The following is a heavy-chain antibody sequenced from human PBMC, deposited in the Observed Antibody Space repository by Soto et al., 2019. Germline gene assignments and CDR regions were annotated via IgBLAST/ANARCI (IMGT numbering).Heavy chain of an antibody. D-gene: IGHD1-26*01. J-gene: IGHJ4*02. CDR2: IIPIFGTA. CDR3: ARDGGRHSGGIDY. CDR1: AGTFSSYS. V-gene: IGHV1-69*01. Sequence: QVQLVQSGAEVKKPGSSVKVSCKASAGTFSSYSINWVRQAPGQGLEWMGEIIPIFGTANYAQKFQGRVTITADESTSTAYLELSSLRSEDTAVYYCARDGGRHSGGIDYWGQGPLVTVSS.